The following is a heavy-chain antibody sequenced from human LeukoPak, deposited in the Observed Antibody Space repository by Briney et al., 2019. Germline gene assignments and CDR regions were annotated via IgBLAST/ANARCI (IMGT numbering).Heavy chain of an antibody. CDR2: ISSSSSYI. CDR1: GFTFSSYN. D-gene: IGHD3-9*01. Sequence: GGSLRLSCAASGFTFSSYNMNWVRQAPGKGLVWVSSISSSSSYIYYADSLKGRFTISRDNAKNSLFLQMNSLRAEDTAVYYCARNLNSWFDPWGQGTLVTVSS. J-gene: IGHJ5*02. CDR3: ARNLNSWFDP. V-gene: IGHV3-21*01.